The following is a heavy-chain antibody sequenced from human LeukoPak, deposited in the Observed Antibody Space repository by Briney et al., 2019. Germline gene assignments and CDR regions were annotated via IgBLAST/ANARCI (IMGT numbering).Heavy chain of an antibody. CDR1: GFTFSDYY. Sequence: PGGSLRLSCAASGFTFSDYYMSWIRQAPGKGLEWVSYISSSGSTIYYADSVKGRFTISRDNAKNSLYLQMNSLRAEDTAVYYCARGWNYAENRVNFDYWGQGTLVTVSS. V-gene: IGHV3-11*04. D-gene: IGHD1-7*01. CDR2: ISSSGSTI. J-gene: IGHJ4*02. CDR3: ARGWNYAENRVNFDY.